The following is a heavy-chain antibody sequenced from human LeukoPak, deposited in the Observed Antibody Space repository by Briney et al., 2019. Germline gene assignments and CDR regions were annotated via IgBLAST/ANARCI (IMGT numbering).Heavy chain of an antibody. V-gene: IGHV3-30*02. D-gene: IGHD3-10*01. CDR2: IRYDGSNK. Sequence: PGGSLRLSCAASGFTFSTYGMHWVRQAPGKGLEWVAFIRYDGSNKYYADSVKGRFTISRDNSKNRLYLQMSSLKAEDTAVYYCAKGPEVRGVIVILKTGEKGALDYWGQGTLVTVSS. CDR1: GFTFSTYG. J-gene: IGHJ4*02. CDR3: AKGPEVRGVIVILKTGEKGALDY.